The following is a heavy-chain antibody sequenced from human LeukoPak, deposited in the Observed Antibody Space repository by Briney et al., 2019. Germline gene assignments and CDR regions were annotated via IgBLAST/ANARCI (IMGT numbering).Heavy chain of an antibody. V-gene: IGHV3-53*01. J-gene: IGHJ4*02. CDR1: GLTVSSNY. D-gene: IGHD3-10*01. CDR2: LYSAGAT. Sequence: PGGSLRLSCAASGLTVSSNYMSWVRRAPGKGLEWVAILYSAGATYYAGSVRGRFTISRDTSKNTVSLQMNSLRAEDTAVYYCASGGVGARKYYSGPFHHWGQGTLVTVSS. CDR3: ASGGVGARKYYSGPFHH.